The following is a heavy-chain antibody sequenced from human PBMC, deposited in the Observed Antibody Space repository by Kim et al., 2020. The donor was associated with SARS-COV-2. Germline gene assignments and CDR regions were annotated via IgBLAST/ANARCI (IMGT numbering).Heavy chain of an antibody. J-gene: IGHJ4*02. D-gene: IGHD2-15*01. CDR3: ARVRWPPSFDY. CDR2: IYYSGST. V-gene: IGHV4-61*01. Sequence: SETLSLTCTVSGGSVSSGSYYWSWIRQPPGKGLEWIGYIYYSGSTNYNPSLKSRVTISVDTSKNQFSLKLSSVTAADTAVYYCARVRWPPSFDYWGQGTL. CDR1: GGSVSSGSYY.